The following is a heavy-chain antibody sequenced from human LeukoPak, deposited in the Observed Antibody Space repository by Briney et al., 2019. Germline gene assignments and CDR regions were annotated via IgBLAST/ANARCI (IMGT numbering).Heavy chain of an antibody. Sequence: PGGSLRLSCAASGFTFSSYGMHWVRQAPGKGLEWVSSISSSSSYIYYADSVKGRFTISRDNAKNSLYLQMNSLRAEDTAVYYCARDSTASRDAFDIWGQGTMVTVSS. CDR2: ISSSSSYI. CDR3: ARDSTASRDAFDI. D-gene: IGHD2-21*01. CDR1: GFTFSSYG. J-gene: IGHJ3*02. V-gene: IGHV3-21*01.